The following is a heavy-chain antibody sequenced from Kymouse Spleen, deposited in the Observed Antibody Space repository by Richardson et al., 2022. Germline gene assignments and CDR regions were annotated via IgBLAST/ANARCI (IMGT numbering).Heavy chain of an antibody. Sequence: QVQLVESGGGVVQPGRSLRLSCAASGFTFSSYGMHWVRQAPGKGLEWVAVISYDGSNKYYADSVKGRFTISRDNSKNTLYLQMNSLRAEDTAVYYCAKEYSSSSGHYWGQGTLVTVSS. V-gene: IGHV3-30*18. CDR1: GFTFSSYG. CDR3: AKEYSSSSGHY. J-gene: IGHJ4*02. CDR2: ISYDGSNK. D-gene: IGHD6-6*01.